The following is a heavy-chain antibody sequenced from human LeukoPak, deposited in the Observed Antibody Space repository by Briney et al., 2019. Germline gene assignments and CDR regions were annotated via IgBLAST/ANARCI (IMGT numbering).Heavy chain of an antibody. CDR1: GYTFTSYG. V-gene: IGHV1-18*01. Sequence: ASVKVSCKASGYTFTSYGINWVRQAPGQGLEWMGWINTYTGNTNYPRELQGRVTMSTDTSKTTAYMELRSLKSDDTAVYYCARAAIWHYDSSGFNWLDPWGQGTLVTVSS. CDR2: INTYTGNT. CDR3: ARAAIWHYDSSGFNWLDP. J-gene: IGHJ5*02. D-gene: IGHD3-22*01.